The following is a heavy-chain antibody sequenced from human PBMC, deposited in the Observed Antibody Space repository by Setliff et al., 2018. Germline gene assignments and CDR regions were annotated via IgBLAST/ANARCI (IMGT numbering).Heavy chain of an antibody. J-gene: IGHJ6*02. Sequence: PSETLSLTCTVSGGSISSSSYYWGWIRQPPGKGLEWIGSIYYSGSTYYNPSLKSRVTISVDTSKNQFSLKLSSVTAADMAVYYCARVSQYSSGWYYYYYGMDVWGQGTTVTVSS. CDR2: IYYSGST. D-gene: IGHD6-19*01. CDR3: ARVSQYSSGWYYYYYGMDV. V-gene: IGHV4-39*07. CDR1: GGSISSSSYY.